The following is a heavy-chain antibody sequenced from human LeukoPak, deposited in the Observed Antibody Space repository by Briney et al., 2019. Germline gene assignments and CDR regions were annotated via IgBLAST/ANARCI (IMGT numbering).Heavy chain of an antibody. V-gene: IGHV3-33*01. D-gene: IGHD6-6*01. Sequence: GGSLRLSCAASGFTFSSYCMHWVRQAPGKGLEWVAVIWYDGSNKYYADSVKGRFTISRDNSKNTLYLQMNSLRAEDTAVYYCARDIVSSSPFDYWGQGTLVTVSS. CDR3: ARDIVSSSPFDY. CDR1: GFTFSSYC. CDR2: IWYDGSNK. J-gene: IGHJ4*02.